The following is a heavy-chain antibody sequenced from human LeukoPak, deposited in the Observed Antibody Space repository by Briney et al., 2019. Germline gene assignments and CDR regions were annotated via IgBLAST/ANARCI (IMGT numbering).Heavy chain of an antibody. D-gene: IGHD2-15*01. CDR1: GGSISSGGYY. V-gene: IGHV4-31*03. CDR3: ARGGYCSGGSCYLTWFDP. J-gene: IGHJ5*02. Sequence: SQTLSLTCTVSGGSISSGGYYWSWIRQHPGKGLEWIGYIYYSGSTYYNPSLKSRLTISVDTSKNQFSLKLSSVTAADTAVYHCARGGYCSGGSCYLTWFDPWGQGTLVTVSS. CDR2: IYYSGST.